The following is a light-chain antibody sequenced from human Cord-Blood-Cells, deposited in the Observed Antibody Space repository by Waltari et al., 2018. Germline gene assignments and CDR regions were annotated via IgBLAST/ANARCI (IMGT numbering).Light chain of an antibody. V-gene: IGKV3-11*01. CDR3: QQRSNWPPYT. Sequence: EIVLTQSPATLSLSPGERPTLSCRASQSVTSYLAWYQQKPTQAPRLLIYDASNRATGIPPRRSGGGSGTDFTLTISSREPEDYAVYYCQQRSNWPPYTFGQGTKLEIK. CDR1: QSVTSY. J-gene: IGKJ2*01. CDR2: DAS.